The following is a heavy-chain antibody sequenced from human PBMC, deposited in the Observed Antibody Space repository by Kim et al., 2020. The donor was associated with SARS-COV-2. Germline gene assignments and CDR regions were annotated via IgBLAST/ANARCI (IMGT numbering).Heavy chain of an antibody. CDR2: ISDNGDST. V-gene: IGHV3-23*01. D-gene: IGHD3-16*01. Sequence: GGSLRLSCAASGFTFSNYVMNWVRQAPGKGLQWVSAISDNGDSTYYADSVKGRFTISRDNSKNTLYLQMNSLRDEDTAVYYCAFRGVSYDYVYWGQGSLVTVSS. CDR3: AFRGVSYDYVY. CDR1: GFTFSNYV. J-gene: IGHJ4*02.